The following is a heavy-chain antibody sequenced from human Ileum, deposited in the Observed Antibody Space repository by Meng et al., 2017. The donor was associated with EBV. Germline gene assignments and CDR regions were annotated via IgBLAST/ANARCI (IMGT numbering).Heavy chain of an antibody. CDR2: IYHSGIT. V-gene: IGHV4-4*02. J-gene: IGHJ4*02. CDR3: ARDPTGGEDHQRV. CDR1: GGSISSSNW. D-gene: IGHD1-14*01. Sequence: VAPQESGTGLVKPSGTLSLTCAGSGGSISSSNWWSWVRQPPGKALEWIGKIYHSGITIYNPSLKSRVTMSVDNSKNQFSLKLNSMTAADTAVYYCARDPTGGEDHQRVWGQGTLVTVSS.